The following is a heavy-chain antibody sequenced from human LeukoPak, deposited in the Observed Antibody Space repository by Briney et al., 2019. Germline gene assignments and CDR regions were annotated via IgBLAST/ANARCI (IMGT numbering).Heavy chain of an antibody. Sequence: SETLSLTCTVSGGSISSSSYYWGWIRQPPGKGLEWIGYIYYSGSTNYNPSLKSRVTISVDTSKNQFSLKLSSVTAADTAVYYCARGEPDSSGWYGAWDYWGQGTLVTVSS. D-gene: IGHD6-19*01. V-gene: IGHV4-61*05. CDR1: GGSISSSSYY. CDR3: ARGEPDSSGWYGAWDY. CDR2: IYYSGST. J-gene: IGHJ4*02.